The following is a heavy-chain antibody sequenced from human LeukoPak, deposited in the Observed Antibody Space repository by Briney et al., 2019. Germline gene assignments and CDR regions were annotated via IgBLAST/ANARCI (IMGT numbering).Heavy chain of an antibody. J-gene: IGHJ6*02. CDR2: INHSGST. CDR1: GGSFSGYY. V-gene: IGHV4-34*01. CDR3: ARASSGYVVYYYGMDV. Sequence: SETLSLTCAVYGGSFSGYYWSWIRQPPGKGLEWIGEINHSGSTNYNPSLKSRVTISVDTSKNQFSLKLSSVTAADTAVYYYARASSGYVVYYYGMDVWGQGTTVTVSS. D-gene: IGHD6-19*01.